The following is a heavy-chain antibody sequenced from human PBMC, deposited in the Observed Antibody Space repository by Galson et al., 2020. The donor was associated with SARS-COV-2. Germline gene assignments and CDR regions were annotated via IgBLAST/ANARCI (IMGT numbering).Heavy chain of an antibody. CDR2: INSDGSST. CDR3: ARDVEYCSSTSCYWYWFGP. D-gene: IGHD2-2*01. V-gene: IGHV3-74*01. CDR1: GFTFSSYW. Sequence: GGSLRLSCAASGFTFSSYWMHWVRQAPGKGLVWVSRINSDGSSTSYADSVKGRFTISRDNAKNTLYLQMNSLRAEDTAVYYCARDVEYCSSTSCYWYWFGPWGQGTLVTVSS. J-gene: IGHJ5*02.